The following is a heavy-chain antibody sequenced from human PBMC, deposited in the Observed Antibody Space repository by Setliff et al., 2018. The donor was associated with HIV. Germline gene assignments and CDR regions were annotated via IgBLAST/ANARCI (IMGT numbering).Heavy chain of an antibody. CDR1: GYNFTTYG. Sequence: ASVKVSCKPSGYNFTTYGLSWVRQAPGQGLEWMGWISPATDKTNYAQKLQGRLTMTTDTSTSTAYMELSSLRSEDTAVYYCARASHSGPSSNGWYPYYFDYWGQGTLVTVSS. J-gene: IGHJ4*02. V-gene: IGHV1-18*01. CDR3: ARASHSGPSSNGWYPYYFDY. D-gene: IGHD6-19*01. CDR2: ISPATDKT.